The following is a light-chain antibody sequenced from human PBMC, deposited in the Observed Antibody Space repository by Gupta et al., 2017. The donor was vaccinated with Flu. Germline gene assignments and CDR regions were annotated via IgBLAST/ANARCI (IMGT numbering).Light chain of an antibody. J-gene: IGLJ3*02. CDR3: CSYAGSYTWV. CDR2: DVS. V-gene: IGLV2-11*03. Sequence: SVTISCTGTSSDVGGYGYVSWYQQHPGKAPKLMIYDVSKGPSGVPGRFSGSKSGNTASLTISGLQAEDEADYYCCSYAGSYTWVFGGGTKVTVL. CDR1: SSDVGGYGY.